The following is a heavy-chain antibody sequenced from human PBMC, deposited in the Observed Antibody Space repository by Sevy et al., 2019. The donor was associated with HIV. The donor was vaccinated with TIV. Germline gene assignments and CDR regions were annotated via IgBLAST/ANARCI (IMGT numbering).Heavy chain of an antibody. CDR3: ARDIDSSSYSYAFDL. CDR1: GFFFSHYE. Sequence: GESLKISCKASGFFFSHYEMNWVRQAPGKGLEWVSYISTSGSTIYYADSMKGRFTVSRDNAKNSLYLQMNSLRADETALYYCARDIDSSSYSYAFDLWGQGTMVTVSS. J-gene: IGHJ3*01. D-gene: IGHD3-22*01. CDR2: ISTSGSTI. V-gene: IGHV3-48*03.